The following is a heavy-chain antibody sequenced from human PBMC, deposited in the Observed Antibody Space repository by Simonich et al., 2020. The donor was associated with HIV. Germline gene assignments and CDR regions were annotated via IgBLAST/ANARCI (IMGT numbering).Heavy chain of an antibody. CDR3: ARLTGTTPGGVDY. Sequence: QLQLQESGPGLVKPSETLSLTCTVSGGSISSSSYYWGWIRQPPGKGLEWIGSIYFSGSTYFNPSLNSRVTISVDTSKNQFALKLSSVTAADTAVYYCARLTGTTPGGVDYWGQGTLVTVSS. V-gene: IGHV4-39*01. CDR1: GGSISSSSYY. D-gene: IGHD1-20*01. J-gene: IGHJ4*02. CDR2: IYFSGST.